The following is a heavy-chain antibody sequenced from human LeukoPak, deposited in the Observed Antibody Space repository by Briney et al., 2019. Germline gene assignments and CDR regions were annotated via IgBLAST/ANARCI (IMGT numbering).Heavy chain of an antibody. CDR2: ISAYNGNT. D-gene: IGHD2-2*01. V-gene: IGHV1-18*01. J-gene: IGHJ4*02. Sequence: ASVKVSCKASGYTFTSYGISWVRQAPGQGLEWMGWISAYNGNTNYAQKLQGRVTMTTDTSTSTVYMELSSLRSEDTAVYYCAREGPFTSTDIVVVPAAPDYWGQGTLVTVFS. CDR3: AREGPFTSTDIVVVPAAPDY. CDR1: GYTFTSYG.